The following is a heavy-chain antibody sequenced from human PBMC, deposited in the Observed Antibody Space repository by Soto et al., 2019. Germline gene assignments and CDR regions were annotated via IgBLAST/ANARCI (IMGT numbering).Heavy chain of an antibody. CDR2: ISYDGSNK. CDR3: AKGSVLRFLEWLSDFDY. CDR1: GFTFSSYG. V-gene: IGHV3-30*18. D-gene: IGHD3-3*01. Sequence: GGSLRLSCAASGFTFSSYGMHWVRQAPGKGLEWVAVISYDGSNKYYADSVKGRFTISRDNSKNTLYLQMNSLRAEDTAVYYCAKGSVLRFLEWLSDFDYWGQGTLVTVSS. J-gene: IGHJ4*02.